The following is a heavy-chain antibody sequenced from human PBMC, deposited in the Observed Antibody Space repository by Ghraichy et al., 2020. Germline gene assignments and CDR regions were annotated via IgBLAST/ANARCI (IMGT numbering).Heavy chain of an antibody. CDR2: ISSSGGTT. Sequence: GGSLRLSCSASGFTFSNYAMHWVRQAPGKGLEYVSVISSSGGTTYYTDSVKGRFTISRDNSKNTLYLQMSSLSAEDTAVYYCGGDYGGGTPLVYYWDQGTLVNVPS. D-gene: IGHD4-23*01. CDR3: GGDYGGGTPLVYY. CDR1: GFTFSNYA. V-gene: IGHV3-64D*09. J-gene: IGHJ4*02.